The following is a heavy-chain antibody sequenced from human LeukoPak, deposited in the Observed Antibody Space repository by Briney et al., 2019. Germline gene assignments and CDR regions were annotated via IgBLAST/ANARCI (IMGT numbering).Heavy chain of an antibody. J-gene: IGHJ4*02. CDR2: INPNSGGT. Sequence: GASVKVSCKASGYTFTGYYMHWVRQAPGQGLEWMGWINPNSGGTNYAQKFQGRVTMTRDTSISTAYMELSRLRSDDTAVYYCARDTYDSSGYYHYWGQGTLVTVSS. V-gene: IGHV1-2*02. CDR1: GYTFTGYY. CDR3: ARDTYDSSGYYHY. D-gene: IGHD3-22*01.